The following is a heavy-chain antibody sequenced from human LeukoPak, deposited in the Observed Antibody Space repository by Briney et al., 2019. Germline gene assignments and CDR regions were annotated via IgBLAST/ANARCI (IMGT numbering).Heavy chain of an antibody. D-gene: IGHD6-19*01. CDR3: AKDRIAVAGTGGVDY. J-gene: IGHJ4*02. Sequence: GGSLRLSCAASGSTFSSYAMSWVRQAPGKGLEWVSAISGSGGSTYYADSVKGRFTISRDNSKNTLYLQMNSLRAEDTAVYYCAKDRIAVAGTGGVDYWGQGTLVTVSS. CDR1: GSTFSSYA. CDR2: ISGSGGST. V-gene: IGHV3-23*01.